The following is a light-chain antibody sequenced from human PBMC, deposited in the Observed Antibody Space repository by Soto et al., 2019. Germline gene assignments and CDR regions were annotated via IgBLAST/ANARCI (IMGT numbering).Light chain of an antibody. CDR2: DVS. J-gene: IGLJ7*01. V-gene: IGLV2-14*01. Sequence: QSALTQPASVSGSPGQSITISCTGTSSDVGGYNYVSWYQQHPGKAPKLMIYDVSNRPSGVSNRFSGSKSGNTASLTISGLQAEDEADYYCSSYTISSTVAVFGGGTQLTVL. CDR1: SSDVGGYNY. CDR3: SSYTISSTVAV.